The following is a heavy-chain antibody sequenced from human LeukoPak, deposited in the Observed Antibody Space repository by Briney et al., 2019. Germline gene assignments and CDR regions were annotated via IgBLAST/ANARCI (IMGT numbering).Heavy chain of an antibody. D-gene: IGHD3-22*01. CDR1: GVSIRSYY. V-gene: IGHV4-4*07. CDR3: ARTMSFSTQYYFDY. CDR2: IYISGNT. Sequence: PSETLSLTCNVSGVSIRSYYWSWIRQPAGGGLEWVGGIYISGNTNYNPPLKSRVTMSLDTSKNQFSLNLNSVTAADTAVYYCARTMSFSTQYYFDYWGQGTLVTVSS. J-gene: IGHJ4*02.